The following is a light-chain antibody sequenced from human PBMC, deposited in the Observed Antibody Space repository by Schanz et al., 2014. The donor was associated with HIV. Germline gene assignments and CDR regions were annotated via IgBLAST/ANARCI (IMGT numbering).Light chain of an antibody. CDR2: DAS. J-gene: IGKJ2*01. CDR1: QHITNY. V-gene: IGKV3-20*01. Sequence: EIVLTQFPATLSLSPGERATLSCRASQHITNYLAWYQQKPGQAPRLLIYDASTRATGIPARFSGSGSGTEFTLTISRLEPEDFAVYYCQQYGSSLYTFGQGTKLEIK. CDR3: QQYGSSLYT.